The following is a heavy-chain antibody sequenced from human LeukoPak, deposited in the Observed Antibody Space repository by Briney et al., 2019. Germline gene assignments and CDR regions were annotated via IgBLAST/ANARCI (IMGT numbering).Heavy chain of an antibody. CDR1: GFTFSNYW. CDR3: ARRGFDY. V-gene: IGHV3-74*01. J-gene: IGHJ4*02. Sequence: PGGSLRLSCAASGFTFSNYWMHWVRQAPGKGLVWVSRINSDGINTSYADSVKGRFTISRDNAKNSLYLQMSSLRAEDTAVYYCARRGFDYWGQGTLVTVSS. CDR2: INSDGINT.